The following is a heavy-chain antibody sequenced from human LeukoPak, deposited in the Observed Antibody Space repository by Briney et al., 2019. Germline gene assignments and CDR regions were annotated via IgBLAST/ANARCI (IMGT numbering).Heavy chain of an antibody. CDR2: LYSSGST. Sequence: SGTLSLTCTVSGDPITLHFWSWVRQPAGKGLEWIGRLYSSGSTDYNPSLKSRVTMSLDKSKNQFSLKMSSVTAADTAVYYCTRELGGSYNDYWGQGTLVTVSS. J-gene: IGHJ4*02. CDR3: TRELGGSYNDY. CDR1: GDPITLHF. D-gene: IGHD1-26*01. V-gene: IGHV4-4*07.